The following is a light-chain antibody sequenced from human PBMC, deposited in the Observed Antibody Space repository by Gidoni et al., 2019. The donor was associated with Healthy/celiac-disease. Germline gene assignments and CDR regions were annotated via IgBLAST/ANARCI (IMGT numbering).Light chain of an antibody. CDR1: QSVSSN. CDR2: GAS. J-gene: IGKJ5*01. CDR3: QQYNNWPPSIT. Sequence: EIVMTQSPATLSVSPGERATLSCRASQSVSSNLAWYQQKPGQAPRILIYGASTRASGIPARFSGSGSGTEFTLTISSLQSEDFAVYYCQQYNNWPPSITFXXXTRLEIK. V-gene: IGKV3-15*01.